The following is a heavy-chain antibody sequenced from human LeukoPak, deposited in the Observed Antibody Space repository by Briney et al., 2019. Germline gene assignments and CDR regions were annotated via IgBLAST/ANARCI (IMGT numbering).Heavy chain of an antibody. CDR1: GGSISSYY. Sequence: SETLSLTCTVSGGSISSYYWSWIRQPPGKGLEWIGYIYYSGSTNYNPSLKSRVTISVDTSKNQLSLKLSSVTAADTAVYYCARHGDSSGYYYLDYWGQGTLVTVSS. V-gene: IGHV4-59*08. CDR2: IYYSGST. J-gene: IGHJ4*02. CDR3: ARHGDSSGYYYLDY. D-gene: IGHD3-22*01.